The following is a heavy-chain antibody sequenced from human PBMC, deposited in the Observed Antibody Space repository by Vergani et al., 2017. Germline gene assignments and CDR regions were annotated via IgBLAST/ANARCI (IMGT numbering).Heavy chain of an antibody. J-gene: IGHJ3*02. CDR2: IKQDGSEK. V-gene: IGHV3-7*03. CDR3: ARVSIEDAFDI. Sequence: EVQLVESGGGLVQPGGSLRLSCAASGFPFSSYWMTWVRQAPGKGLEWVANIKQDGSEKDYVDSVKGRFTTSRDNAKNSLYLQMNSLRAEDTAVYYCARVSIEDAFDIWGQGTMVTVSS. D-gene: IGHD2-2*01. CDR1: GFPFSSYW.